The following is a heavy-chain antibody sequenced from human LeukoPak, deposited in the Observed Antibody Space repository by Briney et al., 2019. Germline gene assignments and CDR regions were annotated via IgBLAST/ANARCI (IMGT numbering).Heavy chain of an antibody. J-gene: IGHJ4*02. D-gene: IGHD1-1*01. V-gene: IGHV4-34*01. CDR3: ARERDGNFDY. Sequence: PSETLSLTCAVYGGSFSGYYWSWIRQPPGKWLEWIGEINHSGSTNYNPSLKSRVTISVDTSKNQFSLKLSSVTAADTAVYYCARERDGNFDYWGQGTLVTVSS. CDR1: GGSFSGYY. CDR2: INHSGST.